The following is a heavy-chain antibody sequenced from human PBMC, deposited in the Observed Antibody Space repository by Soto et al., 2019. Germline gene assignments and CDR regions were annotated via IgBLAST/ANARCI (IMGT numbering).Heavy chain of an antibody. D-gene: IGHD2-2*01. V-gene: IGHV4-31*03. Sequence: SETLSLTCTVSGGSISSGGYYWSWIRQHPGKGLEWIGYIYYSGSTYYNPSLKSRVTISVDTSKNQFSLRLTSVTASDTAVYYCARLGEYYQSLDPWGQGTLVTVSS. CDR1: GGSISSGGYY. CDR3: ARLGEYYQSLDP. CDR2: IYYSGST. J-gene: IGHJ5*02.